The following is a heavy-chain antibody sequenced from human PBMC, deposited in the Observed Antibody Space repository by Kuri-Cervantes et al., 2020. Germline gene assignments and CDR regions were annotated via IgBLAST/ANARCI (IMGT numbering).Heavy chain of an antibody. D-gene: IGHD3-10*01. Sequence: ASVKVSCKASGYTFTSYGISWVRQAPGQGLEWMGWISAYNGKTNYAQKLQGRVTMTTDTSTSTAYMELRSLRSDDTAVYYCARGGYGVWFGGDAFDIWGQGTMVTVSS. CDR2: ISAYNGKT. CDR1: GYTFTSYG. CDR3: ARGGYGVWFGGDAFDI. V-gene: IGHV1-18*01. J-gene: IGHJ3*02.